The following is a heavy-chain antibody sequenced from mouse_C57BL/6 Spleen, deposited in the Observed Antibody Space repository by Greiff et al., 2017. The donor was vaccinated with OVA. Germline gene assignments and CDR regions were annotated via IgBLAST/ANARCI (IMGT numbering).Heavy chain of an antibody. CDR2: IDPSDSYT. D-gene: IGHD1-1*01. V-gene: IGHV1-69*01. CDR1: GYTFTSYW. CDR3: ARSPNYYGSSYVHAMDY. Sequence: VQLQQPGAELVMPGASVKLSCKASGYTFTSYWMHWVKQRPGQGLEWIGEIDPSDSYTNYNQKFKGKSTLTVDKSSSTAYMQLSSLTSEDSAVYYCARSPNYYGSSYVHAMDYWGQGTSVTVSS. J-gene: IGHJ4*01.